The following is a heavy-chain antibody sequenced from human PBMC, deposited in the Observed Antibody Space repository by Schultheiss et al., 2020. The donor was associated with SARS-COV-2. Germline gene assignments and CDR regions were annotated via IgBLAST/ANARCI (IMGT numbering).Heavy chain of an antibody. D-gene: IGHD6-19*01. Sequence: GESLKISCAASGSTFSGYWMNWVRQAPGKGLVWVSRINSDGSTRDYADSVKGRFTISRDDAKNTLYLQMDSLRVEDTAVYYCAKEKHGQWLATSPDYWGQGTLVTVSS. J-gene: IGHJ4*02. CDR2: INSDGSTR. CDR1: GSTFSGYW. CDR3: AKEKHGQWLATSPDY. V-gene: IGHV3-74*01.